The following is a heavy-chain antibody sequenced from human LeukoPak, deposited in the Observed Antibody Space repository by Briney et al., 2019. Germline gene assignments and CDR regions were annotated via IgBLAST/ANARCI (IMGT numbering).Heavy chain of an antibody. CDR3: ARDPCGDYPFDY. Sequence: KVSCKASGGTFSSYAISWVRQAPGQGLEWMGRIIPILGIANYAQKFQGRVTITADKSTSTAYMELSSLRSEDTAVYYCARDPCGDYPFDYWGQGTLVTVSS. CDR2: IIPILGIA. CDR1: GGTFSSYA. V-gene: IGHV1-69*04. J-gene: IGHJ4*02. D-gene: IGHD4-17*01.